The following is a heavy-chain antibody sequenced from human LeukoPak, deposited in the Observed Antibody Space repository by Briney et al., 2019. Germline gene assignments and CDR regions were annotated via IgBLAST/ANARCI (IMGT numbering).Heavy chain of an antibody. J-gene: IGHJ6*03. V-gene: IGHV4-38-2*02. D-gene: IGHD3-10*01. CDR3: ARYMVRGPRGSNKDYMDV. Sequence: SETLSLTCTVSGYSISSGYYWGWIRQPPGKGLEWIGSIYHSGSTYYNPSLKSRVTISVDTSKNQFSLKLSSVTAADTAVYYCARYMVRGPRGSNKDYMDVWGKGTTVTVSS. CDR2: IYHSGST. CDR1: GYSISSGYY.